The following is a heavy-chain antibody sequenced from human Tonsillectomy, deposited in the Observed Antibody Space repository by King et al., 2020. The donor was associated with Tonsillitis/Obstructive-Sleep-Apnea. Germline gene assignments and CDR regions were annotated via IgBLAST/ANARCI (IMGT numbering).Heavy chain of an antibody. CDR3: ARTSDFDY. CDR1: GFSLTTNGMS. V-gene: IGHV2-5*02. Sequence: LTLKESGPTLVKPTQTLTLTCTFSGFSLTTNGMSVGWIRQPPGKALEWLALLYWDDDKRYKPSLKSRVTLTTDTSKSQVVLKMTDMDSIDTATYFCARTSDFDYWGQGTLVTVSS. J-gene: IGHJ4*02. CDR2: LYWDDDK. D-gene: IGHD1-26*01.